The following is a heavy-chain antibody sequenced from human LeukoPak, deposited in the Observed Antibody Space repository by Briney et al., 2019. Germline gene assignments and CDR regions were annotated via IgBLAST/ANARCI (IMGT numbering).Heavy chain of an antibody. Sequence: TSETLSLTCTVSSGSISSYYWSWIRQPPGKGLEWIGYIYYSGSTNYYPSLKSRVIRLAVTSKNQFSLKLSSETAADTAVYYCARGRNYDYWSGLSPQKGYYYYYYMDVWGKGTTVTVSS. V-gene: IGHV4-59*01. CDR3: ARGRNYDYWSGLSPQKGYYYYYYMDV. D-gene: IGHD3-3*01. CDR2: IYYSGST. CDR1: SGSISSYY. J-gene: IGHJ6*03.